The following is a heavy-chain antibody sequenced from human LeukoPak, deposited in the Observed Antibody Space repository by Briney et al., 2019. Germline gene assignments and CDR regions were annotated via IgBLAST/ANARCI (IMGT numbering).Heavy chain of an antibody. CDR2: ISSSGSTI. V-gene: IGHV3-11*01. CDR3: ARDWNYVWGSYRLGTDAFDI. Sequence: GGSLRLSCAASGFTFSDYYMSLIRQAPGKGLEWVSYISSSGSTIYYADSVKGRFTISRDNAKNSLYLQMNGLRAEDTAVYYCARDWNYVWGSYRLGTDAFDIWGQGTMVTVSS. CDR1: GFTFSDYY. D-gene: IGHD3-16*02. J-gene: IGHJ3*02.